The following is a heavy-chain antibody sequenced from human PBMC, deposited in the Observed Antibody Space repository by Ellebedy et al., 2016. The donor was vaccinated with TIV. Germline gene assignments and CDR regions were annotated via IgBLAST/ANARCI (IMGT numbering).Heavy chain of an antibody. CDR2: IFHSGST. D-gene: IGHD3-3*01. CDR3: ARGNRDSGSGYHPSFYYGLDV. J-gene: IGHJ6*02. CDR1: GVSISTYY. Sequence: MPSETLSLTCTVSGVSISTYYWSWIRQPPGKGLECIGYIFHSGSTNYNPSLKRRVAIAVDTSKNQFSLRLTSVTAADTAVYYCARGNRDSGSGYHPSFYYGLDVWGQGTTVTVSS. V-gene: IGHV4-59*01.